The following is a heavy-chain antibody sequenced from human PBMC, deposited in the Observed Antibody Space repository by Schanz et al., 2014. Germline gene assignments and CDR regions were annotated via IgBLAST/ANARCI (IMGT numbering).Heavy chain of an antibody. CDR2: IIPILDKT. CDR3: ARETTIITGGAFDV. V-gene: IGHV1-69*04. J-gene: IGHJ3*01. Sequence: QVQLVQSGVEVKRPGASVRVSCKASGYSFTTYDVNWVRQAPGQGLEWMGRIIPILDKTNYAQRFQGRVTMTADKSTTTVYMELRGLRSDDTAVYYCARETTIITGGAFDVWGQGTMVTVSS. D-gene: IGHD3-9*01. CDR1: GYSFTTYD.